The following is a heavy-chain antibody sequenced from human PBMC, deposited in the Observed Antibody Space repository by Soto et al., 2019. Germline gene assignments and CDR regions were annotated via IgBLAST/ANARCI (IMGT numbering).Heavy chain of an antibody. CDR3: AKDDGGGLHG. V-gene: IGHV3-30*18. J-gene: IGHJ4*02. D-gene: IGHD5-12*01. CDR2: ISYDGSNK. Sequence: QVQLVESGGGVVQPGRSLRLSCAASGFTFSSYGMHWVRQAPGKGLEWVAVISYDGSNKYYADSVKGRFTISRDNSNNTLYLQMNSLRADDTAVYYCAKDDGGGLHGWGQGTLVTVSS. CDR1: GFTFSSYG.